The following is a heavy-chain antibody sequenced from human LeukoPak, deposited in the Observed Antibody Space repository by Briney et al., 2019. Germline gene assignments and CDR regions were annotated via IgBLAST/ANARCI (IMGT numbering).Heavy chain of an antibody. V-gene: IGHV4-34*01. CDR3: ARGVGPGRYFDY. CDR2: INHSGST. CDR1: GGSFSGYY. Sequence: SETLSLTCAVYGGSFSGYYWSWIRQPPGKGLEWIGEINHSGSTNYNPSLESRVTISVDTSKNQFSLKLSSVTAADTAVCYCARGVGPGRYFDYWGQGTLVTVSS. J-gene: IGHJ4*02.